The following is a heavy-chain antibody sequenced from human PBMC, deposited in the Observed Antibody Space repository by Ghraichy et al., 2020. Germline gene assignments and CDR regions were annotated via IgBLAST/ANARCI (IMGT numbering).Heavy chain of an antibody. CDR1: GYTFTSYD. J-gene: IGHJ4*02. Sequence: ASVKVSCKASGYTFTSYDINWVRQATGQGLEWMGWMNPNSGNTGYAQKFQGRVTMTRNTSISTAYMELSSLRSEDTAVYYCARVLRLAGLPPFYYWGQGTLVTVSS. CDR3: ARVLRLAGLPPFYY. CDR2: MNPNSGNT. D-gene: IGHD3-3*01. V-gene: IGHV1-8*01.